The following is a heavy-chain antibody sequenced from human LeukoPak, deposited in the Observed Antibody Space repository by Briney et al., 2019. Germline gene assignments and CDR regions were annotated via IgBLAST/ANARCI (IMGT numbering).Heavy chain of an antibody. CDR3: ARDLPYSSGSLGY. CDR1: GGTFSSYA. D-gene: IGHD6-19*01. V-gene: IGHV1-69*06. CDR2: IIPIFGTA. J-gene: IGHJ4*02. Sequence: SVKVSCKASGGTFSSYAISWVRQAPGQGLEWMGGIIPIFGTANYTQKFQGRVTITADKSTSTAYMELSSLRSEDTAVYYCARDLPYSSGSLGYWGQGTLVTVSS.